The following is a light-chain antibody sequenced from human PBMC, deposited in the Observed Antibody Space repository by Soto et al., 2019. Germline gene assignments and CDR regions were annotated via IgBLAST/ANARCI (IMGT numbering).Light chain of an antibody. CDR2: XAS. J-gene: IGKJ1*01. CDR1: QSIGRW. CDR3: QQYNTYSQERT. Sequence: DIQMTQSPSSLSASVGDRVTITCRASQSIGRWLAWYQQKPGKAPKLLXYXASSLESGVPSRLSGSGSGTEFTLTISSLQPDDFATYYCQQYNTYSQERTFGQGTKVDIK. V-gene: IGKV1-5*01.